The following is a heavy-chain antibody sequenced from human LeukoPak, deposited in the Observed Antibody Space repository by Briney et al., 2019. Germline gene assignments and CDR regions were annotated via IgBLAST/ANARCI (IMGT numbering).Heavy chain of an antibody. J-gene: IGHJ4*02. D-gene: IGHD5-18*01. V-gene: IGHV4-39*07. CDR1: GGSIISSSYY. CDR3: ARTSYSYGPPLDY. CDR2: IYYSGNT. Sequence: SETLSLTCTVSGGSIISSSYYWGWIRQPPGKGLEWIGSIYYSGNTDYNPSLKSRVTISVETSKNQFSLKLSSVTAADTAVYYCARTSYSYGPPLDYWGQGTLVTVSS.